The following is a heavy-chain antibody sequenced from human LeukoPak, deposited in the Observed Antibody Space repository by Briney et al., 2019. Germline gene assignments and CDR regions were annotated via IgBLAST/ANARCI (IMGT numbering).Heavy chain of an antibody. D-gene: IGHD3-10*01. CDR1: GGSISSSSYY. CDR3: ARVRGSMVRGVIIGLYYFDY. CDR2: IYYSGST. Sequence: PSETLSLTCTVSGGSISSSSYYWGWIRQPPGKGLEWIGIIYYSGSTYYDPSLKSRVTISVDTSKNQFSLKLSSVTAADTAVYYCARVRGSMVRGVIIGLYYFDYWGQGTLVTVSS. V-gene: IGHV4-39*07. J-gene: IGHJ4*02.